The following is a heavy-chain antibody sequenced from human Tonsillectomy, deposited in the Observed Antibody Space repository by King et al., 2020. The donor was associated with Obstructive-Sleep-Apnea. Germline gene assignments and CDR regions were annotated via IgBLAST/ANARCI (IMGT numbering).Heavy chain of an antibody. CDR3: ARDYYYDSSGYYVDY. V-gene: IGHV4-38-2*02. Sequence: QLQLQESGPGLVKPSETLSLTCTVSGYSISSGYYWGWIRPPPGKGLEWIGSIYHSGSTYYNPSLKSRVTISVDTSKNQFSLKLSSVTAADTAVYYCARDYYYDSSGYYVDYWGQGTLVTVSS. D-gene: IGHD3-22*01. CDR1: GYSISSGYY. CDR2: IYHSGST. J-gene: IGHJ4*02.